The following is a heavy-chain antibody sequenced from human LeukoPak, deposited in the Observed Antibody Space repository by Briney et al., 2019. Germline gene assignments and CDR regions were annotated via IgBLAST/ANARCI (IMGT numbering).Heavy chain of an antibody. CDR2: INHSGST. CDR1: GGSFSGYY. Sequence: SETLSLTCAVYGGSFSGYYWSWIRQPPGKGLEWIGEINHSGSTNYNPSLKSRVTISVDTSKNQFSLKLSSVTAADTAVYYCAATRRWLQPNLDYWGQGNLVTVSS. D-gene: IGHD5-18*01. J-gene: IGHJ4*02. V-gene: IGHV4-34*01. CDR3: AATRRWLQPNLDY.